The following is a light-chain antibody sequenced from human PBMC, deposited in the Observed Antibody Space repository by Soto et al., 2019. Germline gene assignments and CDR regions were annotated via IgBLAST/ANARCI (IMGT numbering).Light chain of an antibody. J-gene: IGLJ1*01. CDR1: SNDVGYYNY. CDR3: CSYAGSNNFV. CDR2: EVT. V-gene: IGLV2-8*01. Sequence: QSALTQPPSASGSPGQSVTISCTGTSNDVGYYNYVSWYQLHPGKAPKLIIYEVTKRPSGVPDRFSGSKSGNTASLTVFELQADDEADYYCCSYAGSNNFVFGPGTKLTVL.